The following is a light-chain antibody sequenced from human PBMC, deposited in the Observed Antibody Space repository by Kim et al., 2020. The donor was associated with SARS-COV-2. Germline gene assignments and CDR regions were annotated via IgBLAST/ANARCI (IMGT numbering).Light chain of an antibody. J-gene: IGLJ2*01. CDR2: EVN. CDR1: SSDIGIYNY. CDR3: SSYAGGNTVI. Sequence: QSALTQPPSASGSSGQSVTIACTGTSSDIGIYNYVSWYQQHPGKAPKLLIYEVNKRPSGVPDRFSGSKSGNTASLTVSGLQAEDEGDYHCSSYAGGNTVIFGGGTQLTVL. V-gene: IGLV2-8*01.